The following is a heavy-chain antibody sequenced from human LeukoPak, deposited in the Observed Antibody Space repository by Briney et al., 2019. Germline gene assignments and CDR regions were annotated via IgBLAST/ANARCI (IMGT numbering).Heavy chain of an antibody. CDR3: AKGPMGYGDY. CDR1: GFTFSSYG. D-gene: IGHD5-12*01. V-gene: IGHV3-30*18. Sequence: PGGSLRLSCAASGFTFSSYGMHWVRQAPGKGLEWVAVISYDGGNKYYPDSVDARFTITRNNSKNTLYLQMNSLRAEDTAVYYCAKGPMGYGDYCGQGTLVTVSS. J-gene: IGHJ4*02. CDR2: ISYDGGNK.